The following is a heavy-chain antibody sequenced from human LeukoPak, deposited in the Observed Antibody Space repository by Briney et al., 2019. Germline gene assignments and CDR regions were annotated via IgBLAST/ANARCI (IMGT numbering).Heavy chain of an antibody. Sequence: GGSLRLSCAASGFTFNNYAMTWVRQAPRKGLEWVSAISGSGDIIYYADSVKGRFTISRDNSKSTLYLQMHSLRAEDTAIYFCAKEGGRSSSSWYWFDPWGQGTLVTVSS. CDR1: GFTFNNYA. CDR3: AKEGGRSSSSWYWFDP. V-gene: IGHV3-23*01. D-gene: IGHD6-13*01. CDR2: ISGSGDII. J-gene: IGHJ5*02.